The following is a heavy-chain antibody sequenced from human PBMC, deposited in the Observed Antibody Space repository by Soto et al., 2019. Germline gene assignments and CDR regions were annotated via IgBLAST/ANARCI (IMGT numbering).Heavy chain of an antibody. Sequence: SETLSLTCTVSGGSITSGGYFWNWIRQHPGKGLEWIGYIFYIGSTYYSPSLKSRVTISVDTSKNQFSLKLSSVTAADTAVYYCARSIDSWGQGTLVT. CDR1: GGSITSGGYF. J-gene: IGHJ5*01. CDR3: ARSIDS. CDR2: IFYIGST. V-gene: IGHV4-31*03.